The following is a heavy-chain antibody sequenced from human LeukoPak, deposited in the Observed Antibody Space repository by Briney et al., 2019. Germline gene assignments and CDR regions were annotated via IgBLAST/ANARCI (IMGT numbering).Heavy chain of an antibody. CDR2: ISSSGVGT. D-gene: IGHD4-11*01. CDR3: AKDRVEVTVDY. V-gene: IGHV3-23*01. J-gene: IGHJ4*02. CDR1: GFTFSSYA. Sequence: GGSLRLSCAASGFTFSSYAMTWVRQAPGKGLEWVSSISSSGVGTYYADSVKGRFTISRDNSKNTLYLQMNSLRAEDTAVYYCAKDRVEVTVDYWGQGTLVTVSS.